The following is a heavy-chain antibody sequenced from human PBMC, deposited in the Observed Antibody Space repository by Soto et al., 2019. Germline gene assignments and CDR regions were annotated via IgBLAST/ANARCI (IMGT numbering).Heavy chain of an antibody. CDR3: ARHVGSYWYFDL. V-gene: IGHV3-66*04. CDR2: IYTGVTT. Sequence: EVQLVESGGGLVQPGGSLRLSCAASGFGVSSSYMGWIRQAPGKGLEWVSSIYTGVTTYYAESVRGRFTTSTDSSRDTLDLQMTSLRVDDTAMYYCARHVGSYWYFDLWGRGALVTVSS. CDR1: GFGVSSSY. D-gene: IGHD1-26*01. J-gene: IGHJ2*01.